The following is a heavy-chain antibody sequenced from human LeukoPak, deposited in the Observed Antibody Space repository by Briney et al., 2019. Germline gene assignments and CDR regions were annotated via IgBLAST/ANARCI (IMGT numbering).Heavy chain of an antibody. J-gene: IGHJ4*02. CDR1: GYSFTSYW. Sequence: KVSCKASGYSFTSYWIGWVRQMPGKGLEWMGIIYPGDSDTRYSPSFQGQVTISADKSISTAYLQWSSLKASDTAMYYCARPRDFWTEDYWGQGTLVTVSS. CDR2: IYPGDSDT. D-gene: IGHD3/OR15-3a*01. V-gene: IGHV5-51*01. CDR3: ARPRDFWTEDY.